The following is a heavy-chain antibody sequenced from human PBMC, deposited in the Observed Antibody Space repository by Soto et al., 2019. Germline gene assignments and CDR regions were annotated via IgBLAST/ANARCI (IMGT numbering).Heavy chain of an antibody. CDR1: GGTFSGYA. D-gene: IGHD5-18*01. V-gene: IGHV1-69*13. CDR2: IIPIFGTA. Sequence: SVKVACNASGGTFSGYAISWVRQAPGQGLEWMGGIIPIFGTANYAQKFQGRVTITADESTSTAYMELSSLRSEDTDVYYCARDRTAMVKGRAEYLDYWRQGTLVTVSS. CDR3: ARDRTAMVKGRAEYLDY. J-gene: IGHJ4*02.